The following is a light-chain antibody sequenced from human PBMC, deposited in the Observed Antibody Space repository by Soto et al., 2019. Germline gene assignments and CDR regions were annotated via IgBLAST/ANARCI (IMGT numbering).Light chain of an antibody. Sequence: DIQMTQSPSSLPASVGDTVTITCRASQGIGVDVGWFQQKPGKAPNRLIYDGSTLQSGVPSRFTGSGSGTEFTLTIGGLQPEDFGTYFCLQHHLYPYTFGQGTK. J-gene: IGKJ2*01. V-gene: IGKV1-17*01. CDR2: DGS. CDR1: QGIGVD. CDR3: LQHHLYPYT.